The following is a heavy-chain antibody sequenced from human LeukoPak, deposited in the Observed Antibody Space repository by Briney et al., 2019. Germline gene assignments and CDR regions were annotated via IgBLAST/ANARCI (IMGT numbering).Heavy chain of an antibody. V-gene: IGHV3-7*01. CDR2: IKDDGNEK. D-gene: IGHD4-17*01. CDR3: ARAARYGDYNYDYYYYMDV. CDR1: GFTFTRYW. Sequence: GGSLRLSCAASGFTFTRYWMSWVRQAPGKGLEWVANIKDDGNEKYYAAPVRGRFTISRDNTKNSLYLQVNSLRADDTGLYYCARAARYGDYNYDYYYYMDVWGKGTTDTVSS. J-gene: IGHJ6*03.